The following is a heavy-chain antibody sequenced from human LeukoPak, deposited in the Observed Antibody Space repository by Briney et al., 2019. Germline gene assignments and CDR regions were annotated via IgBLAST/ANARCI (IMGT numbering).Heavy chain of an antibody. CDR1: GFTFSSYA. CDR3: ARVATTDDY. J-gene: IGHJ4*02. Sequence: GGPLRLPCAASGFTFSSYAMHWVRQAPGKGLEWVAVISYDGSNKYYADSVKGRFTISRDNSKNTLYLQMNSLRAEDTAVYYCARVATTDDYWGQGTLVTVSS. D-gene: IGHD4-11*01. CDR2: ISYDGSNK. V-gene: IGHV3-30-3*01.